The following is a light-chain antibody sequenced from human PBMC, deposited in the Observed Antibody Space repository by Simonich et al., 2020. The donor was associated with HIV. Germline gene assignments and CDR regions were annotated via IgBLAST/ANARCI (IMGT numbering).Light chain of an antibody. CDR2: WAS. CDR3: QQYHSTPLT. V-gene: IGKV4-1*01. J-gene: IGKJ4*01. CDR1: QSVLYSATNKHY. Sequence: DIVMTQSPDSLAVSLGERATLKCKSSQSVLYSATNKHYLAWYQQKPGQPPKLLIYWASTRESGVPDRFSGSGSGTDFTLTISSLHAEDVAVYYCQQYHSTPLTFGGGTKVEIK.